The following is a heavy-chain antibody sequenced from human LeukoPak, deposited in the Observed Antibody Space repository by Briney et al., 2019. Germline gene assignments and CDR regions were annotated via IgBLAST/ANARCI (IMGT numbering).Heavy chain of an antibody. CDR3: ASLAAAGTPFDY. V-gene: IGHV4-34*01. Sequence: PSETLSLTCAVYGGSFSGYYWSWIRQPPGKGLEWIGEINHSGSTNYNPSLKSRVTISVDTSKNQFSLKLSPVTAADTAVYYCASLAAAGTPFDYWGQGTLVTVSS. CDR2: INHSGST. CDR1: GGSFSGYY. D-gene: IGHD6-13*01. J-gene: IGHJ4*02.